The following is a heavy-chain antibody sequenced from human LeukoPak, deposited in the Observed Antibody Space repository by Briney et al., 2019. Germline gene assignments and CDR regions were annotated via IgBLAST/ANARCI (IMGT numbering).Heavy chain of an antibody. CDR2: IWYDGSNK. V-gene: IGHV3-33*01. D-gene: IGHD3-22*01. CDR3: ARDMQPYYYDSSGYLDY. CDR1: GFTFSSYG. Sequence: PGRSLRLSCAASGFTFSSYGMHWVRQAPGKGLEWVAVIWYDGSNKYYADSVKGRFTISRDNSKNTLYLQMNSLRAEDTAVYYCARDMQPYYYDSSGYLDYWAREPWSPSPQ. J-gene: IGHJ4*02.